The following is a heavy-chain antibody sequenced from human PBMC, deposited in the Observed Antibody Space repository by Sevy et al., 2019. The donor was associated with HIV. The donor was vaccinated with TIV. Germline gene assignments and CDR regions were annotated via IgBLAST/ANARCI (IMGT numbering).Heavy chain of an antibody. CDR1: GFTFSNYW. CDR2: IKRDGSEK. CDR3: ARDCSSTKCLWGLDV. J-gene: IGHJ6*02. D-gene: IGHD2-2*01. V-gene: IGHV3-7*03. Sequence: GGSLRLSCAASGFTFSNYWMSWVRQAPGKGLEWVANIKRDGSEKDYVASVKGRFTISRDNAKNSLHLQMNSLRAEDTAVYYCARDCSSTKCLWGLDVWGQGTTVTVSS.